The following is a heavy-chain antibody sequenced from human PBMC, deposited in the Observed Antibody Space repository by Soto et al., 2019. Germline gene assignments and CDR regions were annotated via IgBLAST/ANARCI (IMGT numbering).Heavy chain of an antibody. CDR3: ARGRNYYYGSGSFVFGRQEPLYSNWFDP. D-gene: IGHD3-10*01. CDR2: INHSGST. CDR1: GGSISSGGYY. V-gene: IGHV4-34*01. J-gene: IGHJ5*02. Sequence: SETLSLTCAVSGGSISSGGYYWSWIRQPPGKGLEWIGEINHSGSTNYNPSLKSRVTISVDTSKNQFSLKLSSVTAADTAVYYCARGRNYYYGSGSFVFGRQEPLYSNWFDPWGQGTLVTVSS.